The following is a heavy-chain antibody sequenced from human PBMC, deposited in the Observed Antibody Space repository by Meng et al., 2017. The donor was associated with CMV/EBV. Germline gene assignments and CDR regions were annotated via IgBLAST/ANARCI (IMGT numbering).Heavy chain of an antibody. CDR3: ARGQAAAGTVY. CDR2: ISYDGSNK. CDR1: GFTFSSYA. J-gene: IGHJ4*02. V-gene: IGHV3-30*04. Sequence: CAASGFTFSSYAMHWVRQTPGKGLEWVAVISYDGSNKYYADSVKGRFTISRDNSKNTLYLQMNSLRAEDTAVYYCARGQAAAGTVYWGQGTLVTVSS. D-gene: IGHD6-13*01.